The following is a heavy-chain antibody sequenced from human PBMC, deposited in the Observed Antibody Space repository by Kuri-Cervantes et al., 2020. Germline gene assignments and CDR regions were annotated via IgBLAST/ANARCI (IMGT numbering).Heavy chain of an antibody. CDR1: GGSISSGGSC. CDR3: ARAPGYYNALDV. J-gene: IGHJ6*02. Sequence: SETLSLTCAVSGGSISSGGSCWTWIRQSPGKGLEWIGYIHHSGNSYYNPSLKSRVTISVDGSKNHFSLRLTSVTAADTAVYYCARAPGYYNALDVWGQGTMVTVS. V-gene: IGHV4-30-2*06. D-gene: IGHD3-10*01. CDR2: IHHSGNS.